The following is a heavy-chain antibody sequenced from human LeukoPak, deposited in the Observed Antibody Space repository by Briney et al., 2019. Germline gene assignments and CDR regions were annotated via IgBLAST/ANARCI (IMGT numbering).Heavy chain of an antibody. CDR3: AAAYGSGA. Sequence: SETLSLTCTVSGGSISSYYWSWIRQPPGKGLEWIGSIYYSGSTYYNPSLKSRVTISVDTSKNQFSLKLSSVTAADTAVYYCAAAYGSGAWGQGTLVTVSS. J-gene: IGHJ5*02. D-gene: IGHD3-10*01. V-gene: IGHV4-59*05. CDR1: GGSISSYY. CDR2: IYYSGST.